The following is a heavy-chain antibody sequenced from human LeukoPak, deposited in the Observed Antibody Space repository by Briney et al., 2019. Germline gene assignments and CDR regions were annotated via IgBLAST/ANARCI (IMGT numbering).Heavy chain of an antibody. V-gene: IGHV3-23*01. CDR2: ISGSGGST. J-gene: IGHJ4*02. Sequence: GGSLRLSGAASGFTFSSYAMSWLRQAPGKGLVWVSAISGSGGSTYYADSVKGRFTIYRDNSKNTLYLQMNSQRAEVTAVYHRAQGMFGSGWYGYDYWGQGTLVTVSS. CDR1: GFTFSSYA. CDR3: AQGMFGSGWYGYDY. D-gene: IGHD6-13*01.